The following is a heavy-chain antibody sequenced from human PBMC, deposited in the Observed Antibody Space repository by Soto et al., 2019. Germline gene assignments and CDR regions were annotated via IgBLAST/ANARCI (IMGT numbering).Heavy chain of an antibody. Sequence: SETLSLTCSVSGGSMRSYYWTWIRQPPGKGLEWIGYIYYSGGTNYNPSLKSRVTMSVDTSNNQFSLNLNSVPVADTAVYYCAREFSSSWSGHYGMAVWGQGTTVPVSS. J-gene: IGHJ6*02. CDR1: GGSMRSYY. D-gene: IGHD6-13*01. V-gene: IGHV4-59*01. CDR2: IYYSGGT. CDR3: AREFSSSWSGHYGMAV.